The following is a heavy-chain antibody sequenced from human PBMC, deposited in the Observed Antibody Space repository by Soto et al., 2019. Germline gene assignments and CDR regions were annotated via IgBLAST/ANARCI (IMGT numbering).Heavy chain of an antibody. Sequence: GGSLRLSCAASGFTFSSYAMSWVRQAPGKGLEWVSAISGSGGSTYYADSVKGRFTISRDNSKNTLYLQMNSLRSDDTAVYYCARDGDTAMAFFDYWGQGTLVTVSS. D-gene: IGHD5-18*01. J-gene: IGHJ4*02. CDR2: ISGSGGST. V-gene: IGHV3-23*01. CDR3: ARDGDTAMAFFDY. CDR1: GFTFSSYA.